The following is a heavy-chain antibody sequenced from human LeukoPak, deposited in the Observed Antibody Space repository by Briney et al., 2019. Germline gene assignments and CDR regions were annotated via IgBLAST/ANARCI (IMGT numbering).Heavy chain of an antibody. J-gene: IGHJ6*02. CDR3: ARDHVVIPATYWNYGMDV. CDR2: INHSGNT. D-gene: IGHD2-2*01. V-gene: IGHV4-39*07. Sequence: PSETLSLTCTVSGSSISSSSYYWGWIRQPPGKGLEWIGEINHSGNTYYNPSLKSRVTISVDTSKIQFSLKLSSVTAADTAVYYCARDHVVIPATYWNYGMDVWGQGTTVTVSS. CDR1: GSSISSSSYY.